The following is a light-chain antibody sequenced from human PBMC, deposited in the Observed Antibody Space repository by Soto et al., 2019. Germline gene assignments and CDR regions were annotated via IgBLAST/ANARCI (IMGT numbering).Light chain of an antibody. V-gene: IGKV3-20*01. Sequence: EIVLTQSPGTLSLSPGERDTLTCRASKTVTSSYLAWYQQKPGQAPRLLMYGASSRATGIPDRFSGSGSGTDFTLTISRLEPEDFAVYYCHQYGSSPLTFGPGTKVDIK. CDR2: GAS. CDR1: KTVTSSY. CDR3: HQYGSSPLT. J-gene: IGKJ3*01.